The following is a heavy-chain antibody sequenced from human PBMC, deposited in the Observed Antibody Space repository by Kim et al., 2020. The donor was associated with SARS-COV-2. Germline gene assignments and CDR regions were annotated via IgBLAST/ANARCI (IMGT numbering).Heavy chain of an antibody. J-gene: IGHJ4*02. CDR1: GFTFSSYA. V-gene: IGHV3-30-3*01. CDR2: ISYDGSNK. D-gene: IGHD1-7*01. CDR3: AREQGYGLRWNLGDY. Sequence: GGSLRLSCAASGFTFSSYAMHWVRQAPGKGLEWVAVISYDGSNKYYADSVKGRFTISRDNSKNTLYLQMNSLRAEDTAVYYCAREQGYGLRWNLGDYWGQGTLVTVSS.